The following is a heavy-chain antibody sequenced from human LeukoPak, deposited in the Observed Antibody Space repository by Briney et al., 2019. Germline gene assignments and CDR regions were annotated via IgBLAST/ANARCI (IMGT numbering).Heavy chain of an antibody. CDR1: GFTFSSYA. D-gene: IGHD6-13*01. CDR3: AKEVAAAATYYFDY. J-gene: IGHJ4*02. CDR2: ISGSGGST. V-gene: IGHV3-23*01. Sequence: PGGSLRLSRAASGFTFSSYAMNWVRQAPGRGLEWVSGISGSGGSTYYADSVKGRFTISRDNSKNTLYLQMNSLRAEDTAVYYCAKEVAAAATYYFDYWGQGTLVTVSS.